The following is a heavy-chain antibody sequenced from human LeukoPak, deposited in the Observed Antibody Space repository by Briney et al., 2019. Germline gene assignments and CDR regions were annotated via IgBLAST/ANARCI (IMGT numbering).Heavy chain of an antibody. CDR2: IYYTGIT. CDR1: GGSIGNYY. V-gene: IGHV4-59*01. D-gene: IGHD6-19*01. CDR3: ARASSAWYGLFDY. Sequence: PSETLSLTCTVSGGSIGNYYWSCIRQPPRKGLEWIGYIYYTGITNYNPSLKRRVTLSVDTSKNQFSLKLNSVTAADTAVYYCARASSAWYGLFDYWGQGTLVTVSS. J-gene: IGHJ4*02.